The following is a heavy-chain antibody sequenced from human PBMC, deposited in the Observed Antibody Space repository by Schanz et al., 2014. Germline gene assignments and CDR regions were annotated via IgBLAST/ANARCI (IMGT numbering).Heavy chain of an antibody. V-gene: IGHV3-23*04. Sequence: EVQLVESGGGVVQPGRSLRLSCAASGFTFSSYAMSWVRQAPGKGLEWVSAISGSGGSTYYADFVKGRFTISRDNSKNTLYLQMNSLRAGDAAVYYCARGLIAAAGGAFDYWGQGTLVAVSA. CDR2: ISGSGGST. CDR3: ARGLIAAAGGAFDY. J-gene: IGHJ4*02. CDR1: GFTFSSYA. D-gene: IGHD6-13*01.